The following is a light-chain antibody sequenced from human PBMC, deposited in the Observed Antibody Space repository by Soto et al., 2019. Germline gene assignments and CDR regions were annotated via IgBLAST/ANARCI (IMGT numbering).Light chain of an antibody. Sequence: EIVLTQSPGTLSLSPGERATLSCGASQSVSSSFLGWYQQKPGQAPRLLIYGASSRATGIPDRFSGSGSGTDFTLNISRLEPEDFAVYYCHQYGTSPLTFGGGTKVEIK. CDR3: HQYGTSPLT. V-gene: IGKV3-20*01. J-gene: IGKJ4*01. CDR2: GAS. CDR1: QSVSSSF.